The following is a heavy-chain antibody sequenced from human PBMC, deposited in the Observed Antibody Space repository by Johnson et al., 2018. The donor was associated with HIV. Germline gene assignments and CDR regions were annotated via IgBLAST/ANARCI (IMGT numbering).Heavy chain of an antibody. J-gene: IGHJ3*02. CDR1: GFTFDDYG. Sequence: VQLVESGGGLVQPGGSLKLSCAASGFTFDDYGMSWVRQAPGKGLEWVANIKQDGSEKYYADSVKGRFTISRDNSKNTLYLQMNSLRAEDTAVYYCAKPAVGDGYKRDACDIWGQGTMVTVSS. D-gene: IGHD5-24*01. CDR3: AKPAVGDGYKRDACDI. CDR2: IKQDGSEK. V-gene: IGHV3-7*01.